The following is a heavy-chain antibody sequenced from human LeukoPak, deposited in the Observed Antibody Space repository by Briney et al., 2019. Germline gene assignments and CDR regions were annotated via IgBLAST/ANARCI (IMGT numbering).Heavy chain of an antibody. V-gene: IGHV4-39*07. Sequence: SETLSLTCTVSGGSISSSSYYWGWIRQPPGKGLEWIGSIYHSGSTYYNPSLKSRVTISVDTSKNQFSLKLSSVTAADTAVYYCARDHQVGATTPFDYWGQGTLVTVSS. CDR3: ARDHQVGATTPFDY. CDR2: IYHSGST. J-gene: IGHJ4*02. CDR1: GGSISSSSYY. D-gene: IGHD1-26*01.